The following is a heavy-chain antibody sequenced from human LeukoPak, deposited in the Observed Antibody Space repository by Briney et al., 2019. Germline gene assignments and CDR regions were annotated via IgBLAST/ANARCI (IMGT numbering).Heavy chain of an antibody. D-gene: IGHD1-1*01. CDR2: SNPSGDST. CDR3: ARWTTTFLDY. Sequence: ASVKVSCKASGYTFTSYAMNWVRQAPGQGLEWMGISNPSGDSTNYAQKFQGRVTMTRDTSTSTVYMDLSSLRSEDTAVYYCARWTTTFLDYWGQGTLVTVSS. V-gene: IGHV1-46*01. J-gene: IGHJ4*02. CDR1: GYTFTSYA.